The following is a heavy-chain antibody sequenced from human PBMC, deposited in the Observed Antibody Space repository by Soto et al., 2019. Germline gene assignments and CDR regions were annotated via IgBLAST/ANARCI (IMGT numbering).Heavy chain of an antibody. CDR1: GAALNSGNYY. V-gene: IGHV4-31*03. D-gene: IGHD2-21*01. Sequence: SETLSLTCIVSGAALNSGNYYWSWIRQVPGKGLEWIGHIYVTGAVDYNPSLRDRITISQDTSERQFSLNLRLVTAADTAVYYCARLRIATNNYKWFDPWGQGTLGTVSS. CDR3: ARLRIATNNYKWFDP. CDR2: IYVTGAV. J-gene: IGHJ5*02.